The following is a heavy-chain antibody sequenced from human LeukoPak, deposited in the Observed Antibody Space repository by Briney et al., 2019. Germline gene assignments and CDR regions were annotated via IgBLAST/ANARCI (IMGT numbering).Heavy chain of an antibody. J-gene: IGHJ4*02. V-gene: IGHV1-69*06. CDR1: GGTFSSYA. D-gene: IGHD6-13*01. CDR2: IIPIFGTA. Sequence: SVKVSCKASGGTFSSYAISWVRQAPGQGLEWMGGIIPIFGTANYAQKFQGRVTITADKSTSTAYMELSSLRSEDTAVYYCARDRAAAADPPFDYWGQGTLVTVSS. CDR3: ARDRAAAADPPFDY.